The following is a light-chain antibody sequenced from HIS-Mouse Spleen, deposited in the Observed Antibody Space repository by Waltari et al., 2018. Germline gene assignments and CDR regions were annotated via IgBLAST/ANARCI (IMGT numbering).Light chain of an antibody. CDR2: DAS. CDR1: QSVSSY. V-gene: IGKV3-11*01. J-gene: IGKJ4*02. CDR3: QQRSNWPPVT. Sequence: IVLTQSPATPAFSPGERATLSCGASQSVSSYLVWYQKKPGQAPRLLIYDASNRATRIPARFSGSGSGTDFTLTISSLEPEDFAVYYCQQRSNWPPVTFGGGTKVEIK.